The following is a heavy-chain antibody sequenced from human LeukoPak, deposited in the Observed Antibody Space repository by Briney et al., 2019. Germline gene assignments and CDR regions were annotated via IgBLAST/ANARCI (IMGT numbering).Heavy chain of an antibody. CDR3: ARLYGSGSSLYFDY. J-gene: IGHJ4*02. V-gene: IGHV4-4*07. Sequence: SETLSLTCTVSGGSISSYYWSWIRQPAGKGLEWIGRIYTSGSTNYNPSLKSRVTISVDTSKNQFSLKLSSVTAADTAVYYCARLYGSGSSLYFDYWGQGTLVTVSS. CDR2: IYTSGST. CDR1: GGSISSYY. D-gene: IGHD3-10*01.